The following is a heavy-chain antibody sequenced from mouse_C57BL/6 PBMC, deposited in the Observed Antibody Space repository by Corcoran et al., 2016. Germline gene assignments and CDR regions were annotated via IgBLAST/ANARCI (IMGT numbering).Heavy chain of an antibody. CDR1: GFSLSTSGMG. Sequence: QVTLTESGPGILQSSQTLSLTCSFSGFSLSTSGMGVSWIRQPSGKGLEWLAHIYWDDDKRYNPSLKSRLTISKDTSRNQVFLKITSVDTADTATYYCARRANYGSSYVGAMDYWGQGTSVTVSS. D-gene: IGHD1-1*01. V-gene: IGHV8-12*01. J-gene: IGHJ4*01. CDR3: ARRANYGSSYVGAMDY. CDR2: IYWDDDK.